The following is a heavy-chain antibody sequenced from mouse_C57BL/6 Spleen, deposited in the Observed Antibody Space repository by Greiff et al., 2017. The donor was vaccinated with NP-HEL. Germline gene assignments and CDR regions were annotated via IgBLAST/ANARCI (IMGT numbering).Heavy chain of an antibody. CDR3: ARDPYYGSSYEGAMDY. CDR2: ISDGGSYT. D-gene: IGHD1-1*01. V-gene: IGHV5-4*01. J-gene: IGHJ4*01. Sequence: EVQLVESGGGLVKPGGSLKLSCAASGFTFSSYAMSWVRQTPEKRLEWVATISDGGSYTYYPDNVKGRFTISRDNAKNNLYLQMSQLKAEDTSMYYCARDPYYGSSYEGAMDYWGQGTSVTVSS. CDR1: GFTFSSYA.